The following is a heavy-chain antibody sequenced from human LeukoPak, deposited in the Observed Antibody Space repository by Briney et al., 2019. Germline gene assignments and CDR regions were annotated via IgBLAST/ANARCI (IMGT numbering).Heavy chain of an antibody. CDR1: GGSISSGSYY. D-gene: IGHD6-13*01. Sequence: SQTLSLTCTVSGGSISSGSYYWSWIRQPAGKGLEWIGRIYSSGSINYNPSLKSRVTMSVDTSKNQFSLKLSSVTAADTAVYYCARDLGSSTKLVDSWGQGTLVTVSS. V-gene: IGHV4-61*02. J-gene: IGHJ4*02. CDR3: ARDLGSSTKLVDS. CDR2: IYSSGSI.